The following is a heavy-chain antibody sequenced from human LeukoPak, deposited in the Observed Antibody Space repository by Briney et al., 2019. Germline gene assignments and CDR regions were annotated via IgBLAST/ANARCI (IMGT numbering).Heavy chain of an antibody. V-gene: IGHV3-74*03. CDR3: RRGSGVADY. J-gene: IGHJ4*02. Sequence: GGSLRLSCVASGFTFSRYWMHWVRQAPGKGLVWVSRINSDGSSITYADSVMGRFTISRDNAKNTLYLQMTSLRVEDTAVYYCRRGSGVADYWGQGALVTVSS. CDR2: INSDGSSI. D-gene: IGHD7-27*01. CDR1: GFTFSRYW.